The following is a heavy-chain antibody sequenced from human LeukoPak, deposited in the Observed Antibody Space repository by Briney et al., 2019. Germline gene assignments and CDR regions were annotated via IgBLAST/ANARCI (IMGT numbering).Heavy chain of an antibody. CDR1: GFTFSNAW. CDR3: SAATVTSSGLFYFDY. D-gene: IGHD4-17*01. CDR2: IKRKTDGGTT. Sequence: GGSLRLSCAASGFTFSNAWMSSVREAPGKGREWVGRIKRKTDGGTTDYAAPVKGRFTISRDDSKNTVYLQMNSLKTEDTAVYYCSAATVTSSGLFYFDYWGQGTLVTVSS. V-gene: IGHV3-15*01. J-gene: IGHJ4*02.